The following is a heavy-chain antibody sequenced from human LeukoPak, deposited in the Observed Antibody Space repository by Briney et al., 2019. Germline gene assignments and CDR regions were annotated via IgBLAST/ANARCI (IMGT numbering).Heavy chain of an antibody. CDR3: AGDGWHGLFTY. J-gene: IGHJ4*02. V-gene: IGHV3-30*04. CDR2: ISYDGSNK. Sequence: PGRSLRLSCAASGFTFSSYAMHWVRQAPGKGLEWVAVISYDGSNKYYADSVKGRFTISRDNSKNTLYLQMNSLRAEDTAVYYCAGDGWHGLFTYWGQGTLVTVSS. CDR1: GFTFSSYA. D-gene: IGHD5-24*01.